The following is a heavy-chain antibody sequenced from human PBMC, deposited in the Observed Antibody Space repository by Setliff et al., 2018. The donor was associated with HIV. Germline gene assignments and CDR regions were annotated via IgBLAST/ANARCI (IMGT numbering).Heavy chain of an antibody. Sequence: SETLSLTCTVSGGSLSSTTYYWGWIRQPPGKGLEWIGIIDYSGNTYYNPSLKSRITISVDTSKNQFSLKLSSVTAADTAVYYCGRSGPVWFGEPPYYFDSWGLGTLVTVSS. CDR3: GRSGPVWFGEPPYYFDS. CDR2: IDYSGNT. V-gene: IGHV4-39*07. D-gene: IGHD3-10*01. CDR1: GGSLSSTTYY. J-gene: IGHJ4*02.